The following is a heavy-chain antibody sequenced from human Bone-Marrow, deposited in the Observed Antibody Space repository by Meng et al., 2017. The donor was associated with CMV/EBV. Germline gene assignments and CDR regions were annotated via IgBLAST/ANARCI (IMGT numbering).Heavy chain of an antibody. Sequence: GESLKISCAASGFTFSSYGMHWIRQAPGKGLEWVSYISVTGSTKYYVASVKDRFAISRDNAKDTLYLQMNNLGAEDTAVYYCARGVYDFWSGYSSYYYAMDLWGQGTTVTVSS. J-gene: IGHJ6*02. V-gene: IGHV3-48*04. CDR3: ARGVYDFWSGYSSYYYAMDL. CDR1: GFTFSSYG. D-gene: IGHD3-3*01. CDR2: ISVTGSTK.